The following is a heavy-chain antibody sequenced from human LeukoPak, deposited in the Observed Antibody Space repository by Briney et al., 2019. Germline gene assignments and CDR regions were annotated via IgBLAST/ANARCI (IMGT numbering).Heavy chain of an antibody. D-gene: IGHD6-19*01. Sequence: PGRSLRLSCAASGFTFSSYAMHWVRQAPGKGLEWVAVILYDGSNKYYADSVKGRFTISRDNSKNTLYLQMNSLRAEDTAVYYCARESSGCPFDYWGQGTLVTVSS. J-gene: IGHJ4*02. CDR3: ARESSGCPFDY. CDR1: GFTFSSYA. CDR2: ILYDGSNK. V-gene: IGHV3-30-3*01.